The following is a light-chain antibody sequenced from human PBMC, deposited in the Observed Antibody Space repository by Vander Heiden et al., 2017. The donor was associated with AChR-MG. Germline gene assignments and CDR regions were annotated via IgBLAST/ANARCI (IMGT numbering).Light chain of an antibody. CDR3: AAWDDSLSGLV. Sequence: QSVLTQPPSASGTPGQSVTISCSGSRSNIGSNDVDWYQQLPGTAPKLLIYRNNQRPSGVPDRFSGSKSGTSASLAISGLRSEDEAEYYCAAWDDSLSGLVFGGGTKLTVL. V-gene: IGLV1-47*01. CDR1: RSNIGSND. CDR2: RNN. J-gene: IGLJ3*02.